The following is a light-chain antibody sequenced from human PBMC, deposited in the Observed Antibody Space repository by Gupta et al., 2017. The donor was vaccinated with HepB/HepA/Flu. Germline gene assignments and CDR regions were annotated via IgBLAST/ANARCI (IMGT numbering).Light chain of an antibody. J-gene: IGKJ2*04. CDR2: AAS. CDR3: QQLNSYPCS. Sequence: DIQLTHSPSFLSASVGDRVTITCRASQGISSYLAWYQQKPGKAPKLLIYAASTLQSGVPSRFSGSGSGTEFTLTISSLQPEDFATYYCQQLNSYPCSFGQGTKLEIK. CDR1: QGISSY. V-gene: IGKV1-9*01.